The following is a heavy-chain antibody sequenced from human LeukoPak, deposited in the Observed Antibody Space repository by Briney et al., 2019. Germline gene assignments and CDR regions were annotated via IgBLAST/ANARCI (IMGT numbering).Heavy chain of an antibody. J-gene: IGHJ4*02. Sequence: GESLKISCKGSGYSFTSYWIGWVRQMPGKGLEWMGIIYPGDSDTRYSPSFQGQVTISADKSITTAYLHLSSLKASDTALYYCARQDGRALYYFDYWGQGTLVTVSS. CDR3: ARQDGRALYYFDY. CDR1: GYSFTSYW. V-gene: IGHV5-51*01. D-gene: IGHD5-24*01. CDR2: IYPGDSDT.